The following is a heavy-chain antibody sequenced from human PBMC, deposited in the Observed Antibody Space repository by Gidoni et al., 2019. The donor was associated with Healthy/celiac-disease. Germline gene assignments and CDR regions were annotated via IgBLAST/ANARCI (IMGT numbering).Heavy chain of an antibody. CDR1: GGSISSYY. CDR2: IYYSGIT. Sequence: QVQLQESGPGLVKPSETLSLTCTVSGGSISSYYWSWIRQPPGKGLEWIGYIYYSGITNYNPSLKSRVTISVDTSKNQFSLKLSSVTAADTAVYYCARVEFGYFDWLPISPFAFDIWGQGTMVTVSS. J-gene: IGHJ3*02. CDR3: ARVEFGYFDWLPISPFAFDI. V-gene: IGHV4-59*01. D-gene: IGHD3-9*01.